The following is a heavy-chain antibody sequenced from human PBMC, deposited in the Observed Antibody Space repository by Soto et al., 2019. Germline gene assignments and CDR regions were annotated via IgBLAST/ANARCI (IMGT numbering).Heavy chain of an antibody. CDR2: ISGSGSTM. D-gene: IGHD1-26*01. CDR1: GFTFSTYE. Sequence: EVQLVESGGGLVQPGGSLRLSCAASGFTFSTYEMNWVRQAPGKGLEWVSYISGSGSTMYYADSVKGRFTISRDNAKNSLYLQMNSLRAEDTALYYCASLVGATYCRQHFDYWGQGTLVTVSS. V-gene: IGHV3-48*03. J-gene: IGHJ4*02. CDR3: ASLVGATYCRQHFDY.